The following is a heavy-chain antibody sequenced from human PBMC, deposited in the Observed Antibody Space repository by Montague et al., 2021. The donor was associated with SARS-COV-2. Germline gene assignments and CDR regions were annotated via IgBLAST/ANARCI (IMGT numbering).Heavy chain of an antibody. J-gene: IGHJ6*02. D-gene: IGHD2-2*02. CDR3: AGYGYTKVWSGLDV. V-gene: IGHV4-39*01. CDR1: GGSISSSTYY. CDR2: IHHSGST. Sequence: SETLSLTCTVSGGSISSSTYYWGWIRQPPGKGLEWIGSIHHSGSTYYNPSLETRVTISVDTSKNKFSLKLTSVTAADTAVFYCAGYGYTKVWSGLDVWGLGTTVTVSS.